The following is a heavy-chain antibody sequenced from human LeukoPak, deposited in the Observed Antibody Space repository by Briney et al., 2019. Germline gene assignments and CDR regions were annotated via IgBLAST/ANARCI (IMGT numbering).Heavy chain of an antibody. J-gene: IGHJ6*02. CDR1: GGSFSGYY. D-gene: IGHD2-2*01. CDR3: ARSGGDIVVVPAAMPHYYYYYYGMDV. V-gene: IGHV4-34*01. CDR2: INHSGTT. Sequence: PSETLSLTCAVYGGSFSGYYWSWIRQPPGKGLEWIGEINHSGTTNYNPSLKSRVTISVDTSKNQFSLKLSSVTAADTAVYYCARSGGDIVVVPAAMPHYYYYYYGMDVWGQGTTVTVSS.